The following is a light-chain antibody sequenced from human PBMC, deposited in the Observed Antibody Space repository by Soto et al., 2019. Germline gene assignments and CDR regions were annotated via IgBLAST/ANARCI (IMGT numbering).Light chain of an antibody. Sequence: DIQMTQSPSSLSASVGDRVTITCRARESIARHLNWYQQKPGKAPKLLIYAALSLQNGVPSRFRGGGSGTDFTLTISNLQPEDFATYYCKQSYSTLSITFGQGTRLEI. V-gene: IGKV1-39*01. CDR2: AAL. CDR3: KQSYSTLSIT. J-gene: IGKJ5*01. CDR1: ESIARH.